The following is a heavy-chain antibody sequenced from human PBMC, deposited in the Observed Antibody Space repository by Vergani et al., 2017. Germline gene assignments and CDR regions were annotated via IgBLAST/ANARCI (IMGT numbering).Heavy chain of an antibody. V-gene: IGHV4-39*07. CDR3: ARVLNAGDSFDY. D-gene: IGHD2-21*02. J-gene: IGHJ4*02. Sequence: QLQLQESGPGLVKPSETLSLTCTVSGGSISSSSYYWGWIRQPPGKGLEWIGSIYYSGSTYYNPSLKSRVTISVDTSKNQFSLKLSSVTAADTAVYYCARVLNAGDSFDYWGQGTLVTVSS. CDR1: GGSISSSSYY. CDR2: IYYSGST.